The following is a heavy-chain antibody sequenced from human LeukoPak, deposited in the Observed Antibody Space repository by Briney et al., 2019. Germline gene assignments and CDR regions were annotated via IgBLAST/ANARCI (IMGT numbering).Heavy chain of an antibody. CDR3: AGLVGRYSSGLYYYYFDY. Sequence: SGTLPLTCTVSGDSINSLDLWSWVRQPPGKGLEWIGEMYLSGTTHSNPSVKSRVTISIDKSKNQFFLNLSSVTAADTAVYYCAGLVGRYSSGLYYYYFDYWGQGTLVTVPS. V-gene: IGHV4-4*02. CDR1: GDSINSLDL. CDR2: MYLSGTT. D-gene: IGHD3-22*01. J-gene: IGHJ4*02.